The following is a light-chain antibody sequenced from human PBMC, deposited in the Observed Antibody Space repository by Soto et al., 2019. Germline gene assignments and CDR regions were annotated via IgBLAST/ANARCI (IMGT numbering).Light chain of an antibody. V-gene: IGKV3-20*01. Sequence: EIVLTQSPGTLSLSPGERATLSCRASQSVSSSYLAWYQQKPGQAPRLRIYGVSSRATGIPDRFSGSGSGTDFTLTISRLEPEDFAVYYCQHYVSSPPITFGQGTRLEIK. CDR2: GVS. J-gene: IGKJ5*01. CDR3: QHYVSSPPIT. CDR1: QSVSSSY.